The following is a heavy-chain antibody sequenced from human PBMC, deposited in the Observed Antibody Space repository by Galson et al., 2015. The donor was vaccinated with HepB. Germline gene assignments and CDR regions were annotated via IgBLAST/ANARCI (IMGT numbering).Heavy chain of an antibody. CDR1: GFTFSSYW. D-gene: IGHD6-13*01. CDR3: ARVPTSGYSSSWYLYFDL. V-gene: IGHV3-74*01. J-gene: IGHJ2*01. CDR2: INSDGSST. Sequence: SLRLSCAASGFTFSSYWMHWVRQAPGKGLVWVSRINSDGSSTSYADSVKGRFTISRDNAKNTLYLQMNSLRAEDTAVYYCARVPTSGYSSSWYLYFDLWGRGTLVTVSS.